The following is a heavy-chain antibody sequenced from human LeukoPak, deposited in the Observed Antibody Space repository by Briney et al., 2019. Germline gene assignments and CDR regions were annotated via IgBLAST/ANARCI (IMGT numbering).Heavy chain of an antibody. Sequence: SETLSLTCTVSGGSISSGSYYWGWIRQPPGKGLEWIGSIYYSGSTYYNPSLKSRVTISVDTSKNQFSLKLSSVTAADTAVYYCARSRNQWLTVVDYWGQGTLVTVSS. CDR2: IYYSGST. CDR3: ARSRNQWLTVVDY. V-gene: IGHV4-39*07. D-gene: IGHD6-19*01. CDR1: GGSISSGSYY. J-gene: IGHJ4*02.